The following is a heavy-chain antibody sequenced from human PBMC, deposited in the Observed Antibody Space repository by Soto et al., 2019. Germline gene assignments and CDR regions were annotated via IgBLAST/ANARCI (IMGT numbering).Heavy chain of an antibody. V-gene: IGHV3-30*18. CDR3: AKGGRQWLVTSDFNY. CDR1: GFTFSSYG. CDR2: ISYDGSNK. J-gene: IGHJ4*02. Sequence: PGGSLRLSCAASGFTFSSYGMHWVRQAPGKGLEWVAVISYDGSNKYYADSVKGRFTISRDNSKNTLYLQMNSLRAEDTAVYYCAKGGRQWLVTSDFNYWGKGALVTVSS. D-gene: IGHD6-19*01.